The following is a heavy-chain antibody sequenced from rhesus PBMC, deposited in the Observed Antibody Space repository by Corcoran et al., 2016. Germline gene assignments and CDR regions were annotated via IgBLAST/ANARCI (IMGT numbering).Heavy chain of an antibody. Sequence: QVQLQESGPGLVKPSETLSLTCAVSGGSISSSNWWSWIRQHPGQGLEWMGGFYSKSERPKYNPALRSRVTISKDTSKNQFSLKLSSVAAADTAVYYCARDPGRGVRRFDVWGPGVLVTVSS. CDR3: ARDPGRGVRRFDV. CDR2: FYSKSERP. V-gene: IGHV4S12*01. J-gene: IGHJ5-1*01. CDR1: GGSISSSNW. D-gene: IGHD1-38*01.